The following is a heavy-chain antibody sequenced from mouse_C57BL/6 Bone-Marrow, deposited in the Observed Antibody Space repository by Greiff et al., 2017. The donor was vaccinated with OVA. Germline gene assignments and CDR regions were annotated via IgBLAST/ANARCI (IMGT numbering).Heavy chain of an antibody. CDR1: GYTFTSYW. CDR2: IYPSDSET. Sequence: QVQLQQPGAELVRPGSSVKLSCKASGYTFTSYWMDWVKQRPGQGLAWIGNIYPSDSETHYNQKFKDKATLTVDKSSSTAYMQLSSLTSEDSAVYYCASGGFYGTRTDYAMDYWGQGTAVTVTS. D-gene: IGHD1-1*01. CDR3: ASGGFYGTRTDYAMDY. J-gene: IGHJ4*01. V-gene: IGHV1-61*01.